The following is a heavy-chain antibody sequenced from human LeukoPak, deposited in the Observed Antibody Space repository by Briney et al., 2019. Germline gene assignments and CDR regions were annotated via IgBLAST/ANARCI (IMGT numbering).Heavy chain of an antibody. Sequence: RASVKVSCKASGYTFTNFDINWVRQATGQGLEWMGWMNPKTGNTGSAQKFQGRVTITGNTSISTAYMELSSLRSEDTAVYFCARGVKSAVWQAFDIWGQGTMVTVSS. D-gene: IGHD6-13*01. V-gene: IGHV1-8*01. J-gene: IGHJ3*02. CDR2: MNPKTGNT. CDR1: GYTFTNFD. CDR3: ARGVKSAVWQAFDI.